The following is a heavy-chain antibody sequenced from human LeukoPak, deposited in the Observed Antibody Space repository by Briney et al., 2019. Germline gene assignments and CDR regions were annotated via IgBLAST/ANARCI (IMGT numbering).Heavy chain of an antibody. CDR3: ARWYYYDSSGSPDAFDI. D-gene: IGHD3-22*01. CDR1: GGSFSGYY. V-gene: IGHV4-34*01. Sequence: SSETLSLTCAVYGGSFSGYYWSWIRQPPGKGLEWIGEINHSGSTNYNPSLKSRVTISVDTSKNQFSLKLSSVTAADTAVYYCARWYYYDSSGSPDAFDIWGQGTMVTVSS. CDR2: INHSGST. J-gene: IGHJ3*02.